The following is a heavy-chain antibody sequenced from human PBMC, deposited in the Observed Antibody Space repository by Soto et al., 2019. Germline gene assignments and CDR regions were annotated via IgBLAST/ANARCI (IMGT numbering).Heavy chain of an antibody. D-gene: IGHD2-2*03. CDR3: ARLDIVVVPAAMLTTASYYYYYMDV. J-gene: IGHJ6*03. V-gene: IGHV1-18*01. CDR1: GYTFTSYG. Sequence: QVQLVQSGAEVKKPGASVKVSCKASGYTFTSYGISWVRQAPGQGLEWMGWISAYNGNTNYAQKLQGRVTMTTDTPTSTAYMELRSLRYDDTAVYYCARLDIVVVPAAMLTTASYYYYYMDVWGKGTTVTVSS. CDR2: ISAYNGNT.